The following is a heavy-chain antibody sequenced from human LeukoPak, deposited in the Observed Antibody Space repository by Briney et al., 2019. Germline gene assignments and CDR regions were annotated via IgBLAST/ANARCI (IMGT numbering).Heavy chain of an antibody. CDR1: GFALKSYS. J-gene: IGHJ5*01. Sequence: PGGSLRPSCAGSGFALKSYSLTWVRQAPGKGLEWVSSISSTSAYIHYADSVKGRFTISRDNVDSVVYLEMNSLGAEDTATYYCARVPVSGPTGWFDSWGQGTLVIVSS. D-gene: IGHD5/OR15-5a*01. CDR3: ARVPVSGPTGWFDS. V-gene: IGHV3-21*01. CDR2: ISSTSAYI.